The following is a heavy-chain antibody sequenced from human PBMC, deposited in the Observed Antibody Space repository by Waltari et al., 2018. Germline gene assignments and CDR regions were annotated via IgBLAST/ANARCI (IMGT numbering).Heavy chain of an antibody. Sequence: QVQLQQWGAGLLKPSETLSLTCAVYGGSFSGYYWSWIRQPPGKGLEWIGEINHSGSTNYNPSLKSRVTISVDTSKNQFSLKLSSVTAVDTAVYYCARLVAAAGTNYWGQGTLVTVSS. CDR3: ARLVAAAGTNY. V-gene: IGHV4-34*01. CDR1: GGSFSGYY. J-gene: IGHJ4*02. CDR2: INHSGST. D-gene: IGHD6-13*01.